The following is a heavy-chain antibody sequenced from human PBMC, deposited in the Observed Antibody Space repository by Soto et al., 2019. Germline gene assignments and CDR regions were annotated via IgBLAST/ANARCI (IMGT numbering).Heavy chain of an antibody. V-gene: IGHV1-69*12. CDR2: IMPVFPTP. Sequence: QVQLVQSGAEVKKPGSSVKVSCKTSGGTFRTSAISWVRQAPGQGLEWMGGIMPVFPTPDYAQKFQGRVTITADESTGTAYMELSSLRYEKTAVYYCARDKDRQQLGGNYYYILDVWGQGTKVTVSS. CDR1: GGTFRTSA. D-gene: IGHD3-3*02. CDR3: ARDKDRQQLGGNYYYILDV. J-gene: IGHJ6*01.